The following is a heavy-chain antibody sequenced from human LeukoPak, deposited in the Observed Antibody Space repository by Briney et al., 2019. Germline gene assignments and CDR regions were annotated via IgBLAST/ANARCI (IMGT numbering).Heavy chain of an antibody. Sequence: PSETLSLTCTVSGGSISSYYWSWIRQPPGKGLEWIGYIYYSGSTNYNSSLKSRVTISVDTSKNQFSLKLSSVTAADTAVYYCASTIPAGELNAFDIWGQGTMVTVSS. CDR2: IYYSGST. J-gene: IGHJ3*02. CDR1: GGSISSYY. CDR3: ASTIPAGELNAFDI. D-gene: IGHD1-26*01. V-gene: IGHV4-59*01.